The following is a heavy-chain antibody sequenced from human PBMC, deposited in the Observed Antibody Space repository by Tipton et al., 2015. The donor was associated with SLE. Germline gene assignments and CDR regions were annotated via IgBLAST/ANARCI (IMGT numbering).Heavy chain of an antibody. Sequence: SLRLSCAASGFSFSSQSMNWVRQALGNLAEWVSFISASGTSRYYADSVRGRLTISRDNAKNSLYLQMNSLRAEDTALYYCAKDIGENYSSGWFGYWGQGTLVTVSS. D-gene: IGHD6-19*01. CDR3: AKDIGENYSSGWFGY. J-gene: IGHJ5*01. CDR2: ISASGTSR. V-gene: IGHV3-21*04. CDR1: GFSFSSQS.